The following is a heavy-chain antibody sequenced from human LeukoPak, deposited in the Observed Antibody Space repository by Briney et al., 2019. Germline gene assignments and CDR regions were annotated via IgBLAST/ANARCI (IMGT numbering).Heavy chain of an antibody. D-gene: IGHD5-12*01. V-gene: IGHV3-66*01. CDR3: ARAIQYRFDP. CDR2: IYAAGST. J-gene: IGHJ5*02. CDR1: GFTVSSSY. Sequence: GGSLRLSCASSGFTVSSSYVTWVRQTPGQGLEYVSVIYAAGSTYYADSVKGRFTISRDNSKNTVYLQMNSLRAEDTAVYYCARAIQYRFDPWGQGTLVAVSS.